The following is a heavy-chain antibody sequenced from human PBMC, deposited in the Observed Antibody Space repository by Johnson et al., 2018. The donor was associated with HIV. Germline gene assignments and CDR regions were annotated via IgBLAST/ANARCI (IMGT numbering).Heavy chain of an antibody. CDR3: ARSMTTVTVAFDI. Sequence: QVQLVESGGGVVQPGRSLRLSCAASGFTFSSYGMHWVRQAPGKGLEWVAVISYDGSNKYYADSVTGRFTISRDNSKNTLYLQMNSLRAEDTAVYYCARSMTTVTVAFDIWGQGTMVTVSS. J-gene: IGHJ3*02. CDR1: GFTFSSYG. D-gene: IGHD4-17*01. CDR2: ISYDGSNK. V-gene: IGHV3-30*03.